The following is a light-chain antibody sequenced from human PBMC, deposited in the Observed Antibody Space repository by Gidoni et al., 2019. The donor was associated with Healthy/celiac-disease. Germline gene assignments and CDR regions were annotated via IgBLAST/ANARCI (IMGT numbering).Light chain of an antibody. J-gene: IGKJ2*01. V-gene: IGKV1-39*01. CDR3: QQSYSTPV. Sequence: DIRMTQSPSSLSASVGDRVTITCRASQSISSFLNWYQQKPGKAPKLLIYAASSLQSGVPSRFSGSGSGTVFTLTISSLQPEYFATYYCQQSYSTPVFGQGTKLEIK. CDR2: AAS. CDR1: QSISSF.